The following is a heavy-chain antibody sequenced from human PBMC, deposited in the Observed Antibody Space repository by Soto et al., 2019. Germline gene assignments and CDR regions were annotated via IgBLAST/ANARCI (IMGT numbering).Heavy chain of an antibody. CDR2: IYYTGST. J-gene: IGHJ5*02. Sequence: SETLSLTCTVSGVSISSSSGYQWSWIRQHPGKGLEWIGHIYYTGSTYYSPSLKSRVTISVDTSKNQFSLKLTSVTAADTAVYYCARDESNWFDPWGQGTLVTVSS. V-gene: IGHV4-31*03. CDR1: GVSISSSSGYQ. CDR3: ARDESNWFDP.